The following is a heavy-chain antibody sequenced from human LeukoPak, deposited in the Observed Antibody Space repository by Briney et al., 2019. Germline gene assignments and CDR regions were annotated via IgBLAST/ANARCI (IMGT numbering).Heavy chain of an antibody. Sequence: SETLSLTCTVSGGSISSSRYYWGWIRQPPGKELEWIGSIYYSGSTYYNPSLKSRVTISVDTSKNHFSLKLSSVTAADTAVYYCARDTAMVFDYWGQGTLVTVSS. V-gene: IGHV4-39*02. CDR1: GGSISSSRYY. CDR2: IYYSGST. J-gene: IGHJ4*02. D-gene: IGHD5-18*01. CDR3: ARDTAMVFDY.